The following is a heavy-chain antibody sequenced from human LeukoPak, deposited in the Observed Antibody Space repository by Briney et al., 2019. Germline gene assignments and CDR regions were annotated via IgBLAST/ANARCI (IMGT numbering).Heavy chain of an antibody. CDR1: GYTFTSYG. CDR2: IGAYNGNT. CDR3: ARGGITGTTAGYYGMDV. V-gene: IGHV1-18*04. Sequence: ASVKVSCKASGYTFTSYGISWVRQAPGQGLEWMGWIGAYNGNTNYAQKLQGRVTMTTDTSTSTAYMELRSLRSDDTAVYYCARGGITGTTAGYYGMDVWGKGTTVTVSS. J-gene: IGHJ6*04. D-gene: IGHD1-20*01.